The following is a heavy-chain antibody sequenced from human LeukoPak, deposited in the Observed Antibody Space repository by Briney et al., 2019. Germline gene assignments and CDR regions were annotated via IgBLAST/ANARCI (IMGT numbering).Heavy chain of an antibody. CDR3: ARSDGDYGLDFDY. Sequence: PSKTLSLTCTVSGGPISSSSYYWGWIRQPPGKGLEWIGSIYYSGSTYYNPSLKSRVTISVDTSKNQFSLKLSSVTAADTAVYYCARSDGDYGLDFDYWGQGTLVTVSS. V-gene: IGHV4-39*01. D-gene: IGHD4-17*01. J-gene: IGHJ4*02. CDR1: GGPISSSSYY. CDR2: IYYSGST.